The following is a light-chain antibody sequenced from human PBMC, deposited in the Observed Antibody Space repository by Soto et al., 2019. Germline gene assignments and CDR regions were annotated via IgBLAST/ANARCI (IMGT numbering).Light chain of an antibody. CDR1: SSNIGNSY. V-gene: IGLV1-51*02. Sequence: QSVLTQPPSVSAAPGQTVTMSCSGGSSNIGNSYVSWYQHLPGTAPNLLIYETEKRPSDIPDRFSASKSGTSATLGISGLQTGDEADYYCGTWYRSLSVWVLGGGTKLTVL. CDR3: GTWYRSLSVWV. CDR2: ETE. J-gene: IGLJ3*02.